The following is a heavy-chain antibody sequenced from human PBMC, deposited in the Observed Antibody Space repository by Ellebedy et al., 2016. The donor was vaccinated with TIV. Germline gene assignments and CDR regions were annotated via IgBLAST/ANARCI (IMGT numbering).Heavy chain of an antibody. V-gene: IGHV3-23*01. CDR2: ISGSGGST. CDR3: AIYSHLYFDY. CDR1: GFTFSSYA. D-gene: IGHD4-11*01. Sequence: GESLKISCAASGFTFSSYAMSWVRQAPGKGLEWVSAISGSGGSTYYADSVKGRFTISRDNSKNTLYLQMNSLRAEDTAVYYCAIYSHLYFDYWGQGTLVTVSS. J-gene: IGHJ4*02.